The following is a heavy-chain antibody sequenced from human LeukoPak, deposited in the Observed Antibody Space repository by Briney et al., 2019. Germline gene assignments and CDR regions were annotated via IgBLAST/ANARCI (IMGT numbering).Heavy chain of an antibody. CDR1: GDSVSSNSAA. D-gene: IGHD3-10*01. CDR2: TYYRSKWYN. J-gene: IGHJ4*02. Sequence: SQTLPLTCAISGDSVSSNSAAWTWIRQSPSRGLEWLGRTYYRSKWYNDYAVSVKSRITINPDTSKNQFSLQLNSVTPEDTAVYYCTRAGNFGGYLDWGQGTLVTVSS. V-gene: IGHV6-1*01. CDR3: TRAGNFGGYLD.